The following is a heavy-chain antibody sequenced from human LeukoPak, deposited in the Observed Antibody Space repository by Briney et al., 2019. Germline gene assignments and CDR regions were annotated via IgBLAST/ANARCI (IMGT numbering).Heavy chain of an antibody. V-gene: IGHV3-30*03. Sequence: GGSLRLSCAASGFTFSSYGMHWVRQAPGKGLEWVAVISYDGSNKYYADSVKGRFTISRDNSKNSLYLQMNSLRAEDTAVYYCARDSYCSGGSCYPNWFDPWGQGTLVTVSS. J-gene: IGHJ5*02. CDR2: ISYDGSNK. D-gene: IGHD2-15*01. CDR1: GFTFSSYG. CDR3: ARDSYCSGGSCYPNWFDP.